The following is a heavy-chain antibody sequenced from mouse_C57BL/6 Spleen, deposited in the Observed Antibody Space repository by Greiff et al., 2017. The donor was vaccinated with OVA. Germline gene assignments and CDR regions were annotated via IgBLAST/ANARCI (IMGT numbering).Heavy chain of an antibody. J-gene: IGHJ3*01. Sequence: VKVVESGPGLVAPSQSLSITCTVSGFSLTSYGVDWVRQSPGKGLEWLGGIWGVGSTNYNSALNSRLSISKDNSKSPVFFKMNRLQTDDTAMYYGASEGSYGSSYWFAYWGQGTLVTVSA. CDR3: ASEGSYGSSYWFAY. V-gene: IGHV2-6*01. CDR2: IWGVGST. D-gene: IGHD1-1*01. CDR1: GFSLTSYG.